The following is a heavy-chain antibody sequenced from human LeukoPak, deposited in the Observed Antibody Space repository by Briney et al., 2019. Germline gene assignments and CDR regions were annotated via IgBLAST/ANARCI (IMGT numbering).Heavy chain of an antibody. J-gene: IGHJ4*02. CDR2: IYYSGST. CDR3: ARTTAAGTYYFDY. V-gene: IGHV4-59*01. CDR1: GGSISRYY. Sequence: SETLSLTCTVSGGSISRYYWSWIRQPPGKGLEWIGYIYYSGSTNYNPSLKSRVTISVDTSKNQFSLKLSSVTAADTAVYYCARTTAAGTYYFDYWGQGTLVTVSS. D-gene: IGHD6-13*01.